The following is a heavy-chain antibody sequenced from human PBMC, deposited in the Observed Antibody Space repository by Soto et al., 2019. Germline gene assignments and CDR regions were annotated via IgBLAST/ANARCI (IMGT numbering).Heavy chain of an antibody. CDR2: IYYTGST. CDR3: ARSNWYSEY. V-gene: IGHV4-59*11. Sequence: SETLSLTCTVSGGCINNQYWSWIRQPPGKGLEWIGYIYYTGSTNYNPSLKSRVTISVDTSKNQFSLNLTSLTAADTAIYYCARSNWYSEYWGQGTLVTVSS. D-gene: IGHD7-27*01. J-gene: IGHJ4*02. CDR1: GGCINNQY.